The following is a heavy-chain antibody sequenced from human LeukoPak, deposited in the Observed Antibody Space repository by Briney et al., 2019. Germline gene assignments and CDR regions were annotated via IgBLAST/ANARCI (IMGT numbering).Heavy chain of an antibody. D-gene: IGHD3-16*02. CDR3: AARSGDLPYYLDY. J-gene: IGHJ4*02. V-gene: IGHV3-23*01. CDR2: IRGSGGTT. Sequence: GGSLRLSCAVSGFTIRSYGMSWVRQAPGKGLEWVSGIRGSGGTTYYADSVKGRFTISRDNSKNTLYLQMNSLRDEDTAVYYCAARSGDLPYYLDYWGQGTLVTVSS. CDR1: GFTIRSYG.